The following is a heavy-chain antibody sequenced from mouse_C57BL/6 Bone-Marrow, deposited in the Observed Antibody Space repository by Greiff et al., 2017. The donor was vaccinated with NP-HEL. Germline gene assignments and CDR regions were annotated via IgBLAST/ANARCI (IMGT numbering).Heavy chain of an antibody. V-gene: IGHV5-6*01. J-gene: IGHJ2*01. CDR2: ISSGGSYT. CDR1: GFTFSSYG. Sequence: EVHLVESGGDLVKPGGSLKLSCAASGFTFSSYGMSWVRQTPDKRLEWVATISSGGSYTYYPDSVKGRFTISRDNAKNTLYLQMSSLKSEDTAMYYCARHPGYYGSIHFDYWGQGTTLTVSS. D-gene: IGHD1-1*01. CDR3: ARHPGYYGSIHFDY.